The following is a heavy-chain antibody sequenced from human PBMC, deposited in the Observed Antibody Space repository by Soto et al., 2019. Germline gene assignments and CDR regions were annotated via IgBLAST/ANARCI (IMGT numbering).Heavy chain of an antibody. V-gene: IGHV1-46*01. D-gene: IGHD2-2*01. CDR3: ARGDIVLVPASEGNWFDP. CDR1: AYSFSTYH. Sequence: ASVKVSCKASAYSFSTYHIHWVRQAPGQGLEWMGLINPDAGVTNYAQRFQGRLRLTRDTSTSTVYMELRSLRFDDTAVYYCARGDIVLVPASEGNWFDPWGQGTLVPVSS. J-gene: IGHJ5*02. CDR2: INPDAGVT.